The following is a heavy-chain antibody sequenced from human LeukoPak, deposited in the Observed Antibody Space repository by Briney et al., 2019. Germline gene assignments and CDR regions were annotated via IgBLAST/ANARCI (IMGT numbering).Heavy chain of an antibody. CDR3: ARAIVVVPAAIGWFDP. CDR2: INPNSGGT. CDR1: GYTFTGYY. D-gene: IGHD2-2*01. Sequence: ASVKVSCKASGYTFTGYYMHWVRQAPGQGLEWMGWINPNSGGTNYAQKFQGRVTMTRDTSISTAYMELSRLRSDDTAVYYCARAIVVVPAAIGWFDPWGQGTLVTDSS. V-gene: IGHV1-2*02. J-gene: IGHJ5*02.